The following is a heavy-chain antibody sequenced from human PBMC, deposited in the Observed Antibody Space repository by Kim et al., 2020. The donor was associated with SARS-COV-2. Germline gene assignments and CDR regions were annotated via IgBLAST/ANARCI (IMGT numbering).Heavy chain of an antibody. CDR3: ARGRAVDY. Sequence: DGRERNFVGAVRGRFTISRDNAKNSLYLQMNSLRVEDSAVYFCARGRAVDYWGQGTQVIVPS. CDR2: DGRER. V-gene: IGHV3-7*01. J-gene: IGHJ4*02.